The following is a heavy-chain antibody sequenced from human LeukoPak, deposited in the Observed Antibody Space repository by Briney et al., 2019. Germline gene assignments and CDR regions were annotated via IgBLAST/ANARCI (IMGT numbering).Heavy chain of an antibody. D-gene: IGHD6-19*01. CDR2: IIPIFGTA. CDR1: GGTFSSYA. CDR3: ARDSGGEQWLVPFDY. V-gene: IGHV1-69*05. J-gene: IGHJ4*02. Sequence: SVKVSCKASGGTFSSYAISWVRQAPGQGLEWMGRIIPIFGTANYAQKFQGRVTITTDESTSTAYMELSSLRSEDTAVYYCARDSGGEQWLVPFDYWGQGTLVTVTS.